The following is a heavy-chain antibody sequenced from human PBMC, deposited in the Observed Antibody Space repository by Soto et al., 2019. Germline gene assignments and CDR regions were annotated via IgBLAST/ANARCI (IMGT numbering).Heavy chain of an antibody. CDR2: ISSNSAYI. D-gene: IGHD6-13*01. V-gene: IGHV3-21*03. J-gene: IGHJ5*02. CDR3: TRDASRDSSARGWFDP. CDR1: GSTFRSFT. Sequence: LRLSCAASGSTFRSFTMNWVRQAPGKGLEWVSTISSNSAYIYYTDALRGRFTISRDNAKNSLHLQMNSLRAEDTAVYYCTRDASRDSSARGWFDPWGPGTLVTVSS.